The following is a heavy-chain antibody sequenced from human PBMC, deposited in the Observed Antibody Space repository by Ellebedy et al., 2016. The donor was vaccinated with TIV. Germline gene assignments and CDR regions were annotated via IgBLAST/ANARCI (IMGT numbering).Heavy chain of an antibody. D-gene: IGHD1-14*01. J-gene: IGHJ4*02. Sequence: GESLKISCVASGFTFSMYWMTWVRQTPGKGLEWVANIKQDGSTKNYVDSVKGRFTISRDNAKNSLYLQMNSLRAEDTAVYYCARGNRYWGQGTLVTVSS. CDR2: IKQDGSTK. V-gene: IGHV3-7*01. CDR3: ARGNRY. CDR1: GFTFSMYW.